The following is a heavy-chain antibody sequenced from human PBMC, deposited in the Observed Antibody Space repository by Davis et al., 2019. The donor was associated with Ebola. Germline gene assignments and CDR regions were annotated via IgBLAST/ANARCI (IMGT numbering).Heavy chain of an antibody. J-gene: IGHJ3*01. D-gene: IGHD3-3*02. CDR2: ISSSSSYT. CDR1: GFTFSDYY. Sequence: GESLKISCAASGFTFSDYYMSWIRQAPGKGLEWVSYISSSSSYTNYADSVKGRFTISRDNAKNSLFLQMNTLRDEDTAMYYCVRDQHYAFDVWGQGTMVTVSS. CDR3: VRDQHYAFDV. V-gene: IGHV3-11*06.